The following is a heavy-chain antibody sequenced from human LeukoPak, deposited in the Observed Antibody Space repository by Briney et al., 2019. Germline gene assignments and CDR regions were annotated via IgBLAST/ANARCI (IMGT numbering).Heavy chain of an antibody. CDR3: AKGSEIYYYGSGSSTFDY. CDR1: GFTFDDYA. V-gene: IGHV3-9*01. D-gene: IGHD3-10*01. J-gene: IGHJ4*02. CDR2: ISWNSGSI. Sequence: GGSLRLSCAASGFTFDDYAIHWVRQAPGKGLEWVSGISWNSGSIGYADSVKGRFTISRDNAKNSLYLQMNSLRAEDTALYYCAKGSEIYYYGSGSSTFDYWGQGTLVTVSS.